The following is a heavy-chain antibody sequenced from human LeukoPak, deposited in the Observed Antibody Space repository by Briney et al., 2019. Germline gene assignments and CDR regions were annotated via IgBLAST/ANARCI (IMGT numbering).Heavy chain of an antibody. D-gene: IGHD2-2*01. CDR2: IYYSGST. CDR1: GGSISSSSYY. CDR3: ARPYCSSTSCYYPTAFDI. V-gene: IGHV4-39*01. Sequence: PSETLSLTCTVSGGSISSSSYYWGWIRQPPGKGLEWIGSIYYSGSTYYNPSLKSRVTISVDTSKNQFSLKLSSVTAAGTAVYYCARPYCSSTSCYYPTAFDIWGQGTMVTVSS. J-gene: IGHJ3*02.